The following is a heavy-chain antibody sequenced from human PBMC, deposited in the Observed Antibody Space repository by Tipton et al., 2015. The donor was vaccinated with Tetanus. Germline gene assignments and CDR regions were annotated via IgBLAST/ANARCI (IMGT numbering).Heavy chain of an antibody. V-gene: IGHV1-2*02. D-gene: IGHD3-22*01. CDR1: GYTFTGYY. CDR2: IDPNSGGT. CDR3: ARDRGDYIYYGMDV. Sequence: QLVQSGAEVKKPGASVKGSCKASGYTFTGYYIYWVRQAPGQGLEWMGWIDPNSGGTVYAQKFQGRFTMTRDTSISTAYMELRSLRSDDTAVYYCARDRGDYIYYGMDVWGPGTTVTVS. J-gene: IGHJ6*02.